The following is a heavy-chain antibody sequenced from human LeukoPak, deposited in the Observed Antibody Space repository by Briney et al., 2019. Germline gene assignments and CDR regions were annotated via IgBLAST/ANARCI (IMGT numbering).Heavy chain of an antibody. CDR2: ISAYNGNT. Sequence: ASVKVSCKASGYTFTSYGISWVRRAPGQGLEWMGWISAYNGNTNYAQKLQGRVTMTTDTSTSTAYMELRSLRSDDTAVYYCARDLMGYSSSWYGYYYYYMDVWGKGTTVTVSS. J-gene: IGHJ6*03. V-gene: IGHV1-18*01. D-gene: IGHD6-13*01. CDR1: GYTFTSYG. CDR3: ARDLMGYSSSWYGYYYYYMDV.